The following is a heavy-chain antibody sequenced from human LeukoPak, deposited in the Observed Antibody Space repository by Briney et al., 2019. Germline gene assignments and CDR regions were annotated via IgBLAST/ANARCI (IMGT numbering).Heavy chain of an antibody. J-gene: IGHJ3*02. V-gene: IGHV1-18*01. D-gene: IGHD2-2*01. CDR3: ARDRVVPAATKGDDAFDI. CDR2: ISAYNGNT. Sequence: GASVKVSCKASGYTFTSYGISWARQAPGQGLEWMGWISAYNGNTNYAQKLQGRVTMTTDTSTSTAYMELRSLRSDDTAVYYCARDRVVPAATKGDDAFDIWGQGTMVTVSS. CDR1: GYTFTSYG.